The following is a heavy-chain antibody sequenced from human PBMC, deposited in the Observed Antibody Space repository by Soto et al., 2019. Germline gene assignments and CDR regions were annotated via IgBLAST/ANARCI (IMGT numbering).Heavy chain of an antibody. CDR1: GYSFIDYY. V-gene: IGHV1-46*01. D-gene: IGHD1-26*01. Sequence: QVQLLQSGAEVKKPGASVKVSCKASGYSFIDYYIHWVRQAPGQGLECMGIIDPSGGSTTYAQKFRGRVTMTGDTSTTTVYMEVRSLTSEDTAVYYCVRAGGRRLPSNWFDPWGQGTLVTVSS. CDR2: IDPSGGST. J-gene: IGHJ5*02. CDR3: VRAGGRRLPSNWFDP.